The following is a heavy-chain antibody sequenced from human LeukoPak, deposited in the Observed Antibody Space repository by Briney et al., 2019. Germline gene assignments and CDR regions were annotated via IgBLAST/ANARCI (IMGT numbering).Heavy chain of an antibody. CDR1: GGSFSGYY. V-gene: IGHV4-34*01. CDR3: AAYYYGSGSYHWFDP. D-gene: IGHD3-10*01. Sequence: PSETLSLTCAVYGGSFSGYYRSWIRQPPGKGLEWIGEINHSGSTNYNPSLKSRVTISVDTSKNQFSLKLSSVTAADTAVYYCAAYYYGSGSYHWFDPWGQGALVTVSS. CDR2: INHSGST. J-gene: IGHJ5*02.